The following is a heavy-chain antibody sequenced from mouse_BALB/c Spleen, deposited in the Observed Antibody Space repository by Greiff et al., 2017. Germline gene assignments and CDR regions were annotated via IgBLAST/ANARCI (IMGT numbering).Heavy chain of an antibody. Sequence: EVKLVESGGGLVQPKGSLKLSCAASGFTFNTYAMNWVRQAPGKGLEWVARIRSKSNNYATYYADSVKDRFTISRDDSQSMLYLQMNNLKTEDTAMYYCVRQSITTTPYAMDYWGQGTSVTVSS. D-gene: IGHD2-4*01. CDR3: VRQSITTTPYAMDY. CDR1: GFTFNTYA. CDR2: IRSKSNNYAT. J-gene: IGHJ4*01. V-gene: IGHV10-1*02.